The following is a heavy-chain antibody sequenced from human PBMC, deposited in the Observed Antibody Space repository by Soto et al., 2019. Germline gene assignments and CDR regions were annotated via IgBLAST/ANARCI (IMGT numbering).Heavy chain of an antibody. Sequence: QVQLVQSGAEVKQPGSSVKVSCKASGGVFSNYALTWVRQAPGQGPEWVGGLVPVFGTPNYAPKFQGRVTVPADESTRTGYLELSILTSADTGIYFGVRGSYYLSTGYYFDTWGQGTLVIVSS. CDR3: VRGSYYLSTGYYFDT. J-gene: IGHJ5*02. CDR1: GGVFSNYA. V-gene: IGHV1-69*01. CDR2: LVPVFGTP. D-gene: IGHD3-9*01.